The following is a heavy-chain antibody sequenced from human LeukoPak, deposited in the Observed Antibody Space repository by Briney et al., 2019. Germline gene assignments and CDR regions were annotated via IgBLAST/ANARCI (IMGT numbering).Heavy chain of an antibody. CDR3: ARGWILRFLEWSRMDV. V-gene: IGHV1-18*01. CDR1: GYTFTSYG. Sequence: ASVKVSCKASGYTFTSYGISWVRQAPGQGLEWMGWISAYNGNTNYAQKLQGRVTMTTDTSTSTAYMELRSLRSDDTAVYYCARGWILRFLEWSRMDVWGQGTTITVSS. J-gene: IGHJ6*02. D-gene: IGHD3-3*01. CDR2: ISAYNGNT.